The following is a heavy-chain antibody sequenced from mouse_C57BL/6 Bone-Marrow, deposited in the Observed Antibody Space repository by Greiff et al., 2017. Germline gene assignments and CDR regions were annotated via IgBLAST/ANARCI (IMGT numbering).Heavy chain of an antibody. Sequence: VQLQQSGAELVRPGASVKLSCTASGFNIKDDYMHWVKQRPEQGLEWIGWIDPENGDTEYASKFQGKATITADTSSNTAYLPLSSLTSEDTAVYYCTTWLLRYFDVWGTGTTVTVSS. CDR2: IDPENGDT. V-gene: IGHV14-4*01. J-gene: IGHJ1*03. CDR1: GFNIKDDY. CDR3: TTWLLRYFDV. D-gene: IGHD2-3*01.